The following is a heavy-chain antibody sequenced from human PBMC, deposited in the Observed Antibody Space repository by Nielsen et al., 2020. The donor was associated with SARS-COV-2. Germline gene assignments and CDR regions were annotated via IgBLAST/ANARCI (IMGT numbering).Heavy chain of an antibody. V-gene: IGHV1-18*01. CDR3: ARGYGDYNSYDY. Sequence: ASVKVSCKASGYTFTSYGISWVRQAPGQGLEWMGWISAYNGNTNYAQKFQGRVTITADESTSTAYMELSSLRSEDTAVYYCARGYGDYNSYDYWGQGTLVTVSS. CDR2: ISAYNGNT. D-gene: IGHD4-17*01. J-gene: IGHJ4*02. CDR1: GYTFTSYG.